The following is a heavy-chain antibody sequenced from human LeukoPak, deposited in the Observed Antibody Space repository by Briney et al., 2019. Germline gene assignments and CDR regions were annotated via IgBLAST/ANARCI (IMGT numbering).Heavy chain of an antibody. Sequence: GGSLRLSCAASGFTFSSYTMDWVRQAPGKGLEWVSSISSSSDYIFYADSVKGRFTISRDNAQNSLYLKMNSLRVEDTAVYYCARRDGLDIVVVVAAMDYYYGMDVWGQGTTVTVSS. V-gene: IGHV3-21*01. CDR3: ARRDGLDIVVVVAAMDYYYGMDV. D-gene: IGHD2-15*01. CDR1: GFTFSSYT. CDR2: ISSSSDYI. J-gene: IGHJ6*02.